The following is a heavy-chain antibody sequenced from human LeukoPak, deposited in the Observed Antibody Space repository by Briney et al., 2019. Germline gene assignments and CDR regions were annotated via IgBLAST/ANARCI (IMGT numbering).Heavy chain of an antibody. D-gene: IGHD6-19*01. CDR3: AGYGGAVAAYYFDY. CDR1: GFTFSSYS. Sequence: PGGSLRLSCAASGFTFSSYSMNWVRQAPGKGLEWVSSISSSSNYIYYADSVKGRFTISRDNAKNSLFLQMNSLKPEDTAVYYCAGYGGAVAAYYFDYWGQGTLVTVSS. CDR2: ISSSSNYI. V-gene: IGHV3-21*01. J-gene: IGHJ4*02.